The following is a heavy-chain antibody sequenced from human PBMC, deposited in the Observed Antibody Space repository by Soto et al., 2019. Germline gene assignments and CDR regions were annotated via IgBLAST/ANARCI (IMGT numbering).Heavy chain of an antibody. Sequence: QVQLVQSGAEVKKPGASVKVSCKASGYTFTSYGISWVRQAPGQGLEWMGWISAYNGNTNYAQKLQGRVTMTTDTSTSTAYRELRSPRSDDTAVYYCASSLLVGYGLEGESDWGQGTLVTVSS. CDR2: ISAYNGNT. CDR1: GYTFTSYG. V-gene: IGHV1-18*01. CDR3: ASSLLVGYGLEGESD. D-gene: IGHD5-18*01. J-gene: IGHJ4*02.